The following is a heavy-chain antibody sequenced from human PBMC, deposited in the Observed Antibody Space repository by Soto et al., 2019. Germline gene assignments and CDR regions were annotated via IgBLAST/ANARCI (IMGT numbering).Heavy chain of an antibody. J-gene: IGHJ4*02. V-gene: IGHV3-21*04. Sequence: GESLRLCCTASGLTFSHYRINRIRQSPGEGLDCVSSISTTSRYIYYGASVKGRFTISRDNAKNTMYLQMNSLRAEDTALYYCAKARHYDFLTAFGRDFDCWGQGT. D-gene: IGHD3-9*01. CDR3: AKARHYDFLTAFGRDFDC. CDR1: GLTFSHYR. CDR2: ISTTSRYI.